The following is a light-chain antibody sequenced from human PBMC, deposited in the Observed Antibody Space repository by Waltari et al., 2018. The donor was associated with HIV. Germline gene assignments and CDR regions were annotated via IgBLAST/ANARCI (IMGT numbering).Light chain of an antibody. CDR2: QAS. CDR3: QQNHIYWT. J-gene: IGKJ1*01. CDR1: QSINRW. V-gene: IGKV1-5*03. Sequence: DIQMNQSPSTPSASVGDRVTITCRASQSINRWLAWYQQKPGKAPKLLSYQASNLASGVPSRFSGSGSGTDFTLTISSLQPDDFATYYCQQNHIYWTFGQGTKVEMK.